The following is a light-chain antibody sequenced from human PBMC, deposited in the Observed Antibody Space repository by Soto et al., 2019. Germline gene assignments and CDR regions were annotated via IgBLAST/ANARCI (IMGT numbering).Light chain of an antibody. V-gene: IGLV2-14*03. J-gene: IGLJ2*01. CDR2: VVI. CDR1: SSDVGGYNY. Sequence: QSALTQPASVSGSPGQSITISCTGTSSDVGGYNYVSWYQQHPGKAPKLMIYVVINRPSGVSNRFSGSKSGNSASLTISGLQAEDEADYYCSSYTSSSTYVVFGGGTKVTVL. CDR3: SSYTSSSTYVV.